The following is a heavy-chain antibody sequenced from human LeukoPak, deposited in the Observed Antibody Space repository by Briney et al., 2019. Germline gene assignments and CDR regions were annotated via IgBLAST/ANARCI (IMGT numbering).Heavy chain of an antibody. D-gene: IGHD3-10*01. CDR1: GYTFTSYG. V-gene: IGHV1-18*01. Sequence: ASVKVSCKASGYTFTSYGISWVRQAPGQGLEWMGWISAYNGNTNYAQKLQGRVTMTTDTSTSTAYMELRSLRSDDTAVYYCARTVGAITNYYYYYYMDVWGKGTTVTVSS. CDR3: ARTVGAITNYYYYYYMDV. J-gene: IGHJ6*03. CDR2: ISAYNGNT.